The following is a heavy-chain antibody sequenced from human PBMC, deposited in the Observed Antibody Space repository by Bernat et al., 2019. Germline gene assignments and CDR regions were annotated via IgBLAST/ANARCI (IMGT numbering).Heavy chain of an antibody. Sequence: QVQLQESGPGLVKPSETLSLTCTVSGGSISSYYWSWIRQPPGKGLEWIGYIYYSGSTNYNPSLKSRVTISVDTSKSQFSLKLSSVTAADTAVYYCARYYYDSSGYSYYFDYWGQGTLVTVSS. V-gene: IGHV4-59*01. CDR2: IYYSGST. CDR3: ARYYYDSSGYSYYFDY. CDR1: GGSISSYY. J-gene: IGHJ4*02. D-gene: IGHD3-22*01.